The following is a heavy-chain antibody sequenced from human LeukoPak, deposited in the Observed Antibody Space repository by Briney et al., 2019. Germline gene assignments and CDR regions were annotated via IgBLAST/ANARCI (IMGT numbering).Heavy chain of an antibody. D-gene: IGHD3-10*01. Sequence: PGGSLRLSCAVSGFTFSSYWMSWVRQAPGKGLEWVANIKQDGSEKYYVDSVKGRFTISRDNAKNSLYLQMNSPRAEDTAVYYCARDLGVRGVISYFDYWGQGTLVTVSS. CDR3: ARDLGVRGVISYFDY. J-gene: IGHJ4*02. CDR1: GFTFSSYW. V-gene: IGHV3-7*01. CDR2: IKQDGSEK.